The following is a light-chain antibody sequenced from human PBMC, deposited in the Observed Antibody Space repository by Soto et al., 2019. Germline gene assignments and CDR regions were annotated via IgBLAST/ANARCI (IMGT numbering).Light chain of an antibody. CDR2: AAS. CDR1: QTIMTY. J-gene: IGKJ1*01. Sequence: DIQITQSPSSLSASVGDEVTITCRAGQTIMTYLNWYQLKPGKPPRLLIYAASSLQSGVPSRFSGSGSGTDFTLTISSLQPEDFATYSCQQSYNSPQTFGRGTKVDIK. CDR3: QQSYNSPQT. V-gene: IGKV1-39*01.